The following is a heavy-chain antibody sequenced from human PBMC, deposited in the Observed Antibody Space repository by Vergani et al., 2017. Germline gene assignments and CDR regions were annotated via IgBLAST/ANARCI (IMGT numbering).Heavy chain of an antibody. Sequence: QVQLAESGGGLVKPGGSLRLSCAASGFTFSSYGMHWVRQAPGKGLEWVAVISYDGSNKYYADSVKGRFTISRDNSKNTLYLQMNSLRAEDTAVYYCARSETEWELAFDYWGQGTLVTVSS. D-gene: IGHD1-26*01. V-gene: IGHV3-30*03. CDR3: ARSETEWELAFDY. CDR2: ISYDGSNK. J-gene: IGHJ4*02. CDR1: GFTFSSYG.